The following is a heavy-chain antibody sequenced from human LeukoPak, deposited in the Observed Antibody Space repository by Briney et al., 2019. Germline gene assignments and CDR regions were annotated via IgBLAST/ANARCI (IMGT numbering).Heavy chain of an antibody. Sequence: GGSLRLSCAASGFTFSTYEMNWVRQAPGKGLEWVSYISTSGSTIYYADSVKGRFTISRDNARNSLYLQMNSLRADDTAVYYCARDDNYVHRTTDYWGQGTLVTVSS. J-gene: IGHJ4*02. CDR2: ISTSGSTI. D-gene: IGHD3-10*02. CDR1: GFTFSTYE. CDR3: ARDDNYVHRTTDY. V-gene: IGHV3-48*03.